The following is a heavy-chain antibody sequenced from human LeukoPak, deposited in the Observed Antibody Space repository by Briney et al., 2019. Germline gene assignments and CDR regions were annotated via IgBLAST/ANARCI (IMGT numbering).Heavy chain of an antibody. CDR3: VRAYHPGGWFDP. D-gene: IGHD2-21*01. Sequence: GGSPRLSCAASGFTLRSYGMSWVRQAPGKGLEWVSYISSSSSYIHYADSVKGRFTISRDNAKNSLYLQMNSLTAEDTAVHYCVRAYHPGGWFDPWGQGTLVTVSS. CDR1: GFTLRSYG. V-gene: IGHV3-21*01. J-gene: IGHJ5*02. CDR2: ISSSSSYI.